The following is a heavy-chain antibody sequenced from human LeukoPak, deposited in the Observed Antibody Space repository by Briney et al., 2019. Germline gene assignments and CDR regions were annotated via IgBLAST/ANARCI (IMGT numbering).Heavy chain of an antibody. D-gene: IGHD3-10*01. V-gene: IGHV3-30*18. CDR3: AKDLIYYGSGSYYRGFDY. CDR2: ISYDGSNK. Sequence: GGSLRLSCAASGFTFSSYGMHWVRQAPGKGLEWVAAISYDGSNKYYADSVKGRFTISRDNSKNTLYLQMNSLRAEDTAVYYCAKDLIYYGSGSYYRGFDYWGQGTLVTVSS. J-gene: IGHJ4*02. CDR1: GFTFSSYG.